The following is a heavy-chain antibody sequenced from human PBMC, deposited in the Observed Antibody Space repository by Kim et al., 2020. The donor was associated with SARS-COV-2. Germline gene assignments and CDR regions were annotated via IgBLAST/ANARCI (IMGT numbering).Heavy chain of an antibody. J-gene: IGHJ4*02. Sequence: ASVKVSCKASGYTFTSYGISWVRQAPGQGLEWMGWISAYNGNTNYAQKLQGRVTMTTDTSTSTAYMELRSLRSDDTAVYYCAREAVYYDFWSGYSPFDYWGQGTLVTVSS. CDR3: AREAVYYDFWSGYSPFDY. V-gene: IGHV1-18*01. CDR1: GYTFTSYG. CDR2: ISAYNGNT. D-gene: IGHD3-3*01.